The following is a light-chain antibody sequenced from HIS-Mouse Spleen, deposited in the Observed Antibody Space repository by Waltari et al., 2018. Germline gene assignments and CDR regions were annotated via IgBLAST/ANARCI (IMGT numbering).Light chain of an antibody. CDR1: SRNVGGSNY. J-gene: IGLJ2*01. Sequence: QSALTQPASVSGSPGPSITISCPGTSRNVGGSNYVSCYQQHPRKAPKLMIYDVSHRPSGVSNRFSGSKSGNTAFLTISGLQAEDEADYYCSSYTSRSTEVFGGGTKLTVL. CDR3: SSYTSRSTEV. V-gene: IGLV2-14*03. CDR2: DVS.